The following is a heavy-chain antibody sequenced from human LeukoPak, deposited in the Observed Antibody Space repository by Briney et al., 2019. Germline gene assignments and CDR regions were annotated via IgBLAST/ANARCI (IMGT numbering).Heavy chain of an antibody. CDR3: ARRPMTAVQNWFDP. Sequence: GESLKISCKGSGYSFTSYWIGWVRQMPGKGLEWMGIIYPGDSDTRYSPSFQGQVTISADKSISTACPQWSSLKASDTAMYYCARRPMTAVQNWFDPWGQGTLVTVSS. CDR1: GYSFTSYW. D-gene: IGHD4-17*01. J-gene: IGHJ5*02. V-gene: IGHV5-51*01. CDR2: IYPGDSDT.